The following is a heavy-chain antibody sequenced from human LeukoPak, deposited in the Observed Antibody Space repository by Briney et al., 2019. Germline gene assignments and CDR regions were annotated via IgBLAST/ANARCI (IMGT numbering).Heavy chain of an antibody. V-gene: IGHV3-23*01. CDR2: ISGSGGST. J-gene: IGHJ4*02. CDR3: AKLSMVRSGYFDY. D-gene: IGHD3-10*01. Sequence: GGSLRLSCAASGFTFSSYGMSWVRQAPGKGLEWVSAISGSGGSTYYADSVKGRFTISRDNSKNTLYLQMNSLRAEDTAVYYCAKLSMVRSGYFDYWGQGTLVTVSS. CDR1: GFTFSSYG.